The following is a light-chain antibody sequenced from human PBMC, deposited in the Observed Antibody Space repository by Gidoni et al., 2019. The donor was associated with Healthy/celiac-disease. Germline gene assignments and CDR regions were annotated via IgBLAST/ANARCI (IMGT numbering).Light chain of an antibody. CDR1: NMGSKS. V-gene: IGLV3-21*03. CDR2: DDS. CDR3: QVWDSSSDHPYWV. Sequence: SYVLPQPPSVSVAPGRTARITCGGKNMGSKSVHWYQQKPGQAPVLVVYDDSDRPSGIPERFSGSNSGNTATLTISRVEAGDEADYYCQVWDSSSDHPYWVFGGGTKLTVL. J-gene: IGLJ3*02.